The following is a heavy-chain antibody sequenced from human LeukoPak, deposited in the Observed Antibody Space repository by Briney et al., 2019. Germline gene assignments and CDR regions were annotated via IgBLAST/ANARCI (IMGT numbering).Heavy chain of an antibody. D-gene: IGHD3-22*01. V-gene: IGHV3-7*01. Sequence: GGSLRLSCAASGFTFRNYLMTWVRQAPGKGLEWVANINQDGSEKYYVDSVKGRFTISRDNAKNSLYLQMNSLRAEDTAVYYCARDKYYDSSGYYIGPYFDYWGQGTLVTVSS. CDR1: GFTFRNYL. CDR3: ARDKYYDSSGYYIGPYFDY. J-gene: IGHJ4*02. CDR2: INQDGSEK.